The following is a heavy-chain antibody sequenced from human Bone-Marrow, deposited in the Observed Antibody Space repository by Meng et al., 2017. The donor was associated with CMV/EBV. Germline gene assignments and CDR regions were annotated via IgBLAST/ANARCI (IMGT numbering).Heavy chain of an antibody. V-gene: IGHV3-23*03. D-gene: IGHD2-15*01. J-gene: IGHJ6*02. CDR2: IYSGGSST. CDR3: AKSSRGGNVYYYYGMDV. Sequence: GESLKISCAASGFTFSSYAMSWVRQAPGKGLEWVSVIYSGGSSTYYADSVKGRFTISRDNSKNTLYLQMNSLRAEDTAVYYCAKSSRGGNVYYYYGMDVWGQGTTVTVSS. CDR1: GFTFSSYA.